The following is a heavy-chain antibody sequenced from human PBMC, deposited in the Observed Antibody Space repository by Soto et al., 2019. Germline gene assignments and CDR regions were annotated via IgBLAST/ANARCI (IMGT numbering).Heavy chain of an antibody. CDR3: ANAYCSSTSCRAEYLQH. Sequence: LRLSCAASGFTFSSYSMSWVRQAPGKGLEWVSAISGSGGTSYYADSVKGRFTISRDNSKNTVYLQMNSLRAEDTAVYFCANAYCSSTSCRAEYLQHWGQGTLVTVSS. CDR2: ISGSGGTS. J-gene: IGHJ1*01. V-gene: IGHV3-23*01. CDR1: GFTFSSYS. D-gene: IGHD2-2*01.